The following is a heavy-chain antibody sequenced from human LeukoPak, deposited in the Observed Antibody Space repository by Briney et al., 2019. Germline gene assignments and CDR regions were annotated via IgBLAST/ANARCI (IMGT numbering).Heavy chain of an antibody. J-gene: IGHJ4*02. Sequence: GGSLRLSCAASGFSLNDYGMHWVRRAPGKGLEWVSSISWDSGTIGYADSVKGRFTISRDNAKNSLYLQMNSLRAEDTAVYYCARDAWELPDYWGQGTLVTVSS. D-gene: IGHD1-26*01. CDR1: GFSLNDYG. V-gene: IGHV3-9*01. CDR3: ARDAWELPDY. CDR2: ISWDSGTI.